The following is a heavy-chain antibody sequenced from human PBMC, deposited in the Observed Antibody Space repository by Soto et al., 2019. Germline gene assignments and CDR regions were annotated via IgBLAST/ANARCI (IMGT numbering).Heavy chain of an antibody. CDR1: GYTFTSYA. CDR3: ARDSPPIES. J-gene: IGHJ4*02. Sequence: QVQLVQSGAEVKTPGASVKVSCKASGYTFTSYAISWVRQAPGQGLEWMGWLSAYNGNTNYAQNLQGRVTMTTETSTSTAYMELRRLRSDDTAVYYCARDSPPIESWGPGTLVTVSS. V-gene: IGHV1-18*01. CDR2: LSAYNGNT.